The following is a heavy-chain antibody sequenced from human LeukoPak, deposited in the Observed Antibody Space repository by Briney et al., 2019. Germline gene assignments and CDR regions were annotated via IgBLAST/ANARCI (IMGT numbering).Heavy chain of an antibody. J-gene: IGHJ6*03. V-gene: IGHV1-69*13. CDR3: AGVVGLTGYSSSWYSGYYYYMDV. D-gene: IGHD6-13*01. Sequence: ASVKVSCKASGGTFSSYAISWVRQAPGQGLEWMGGIIPIFGTANYAQKFQGRVTITADESTSTAYMELSSLRSEDTAVYYCAGVVGLTGYSSSWYSGYYYYMDVWGKGTTVTVSS. CDR2: IIPIFGTA. CDR1: GGTFSSYA.